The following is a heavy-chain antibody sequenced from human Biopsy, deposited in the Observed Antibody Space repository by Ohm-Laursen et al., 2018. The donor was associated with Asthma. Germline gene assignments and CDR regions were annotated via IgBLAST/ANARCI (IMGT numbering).Heavy chain of an antibody. Sequence: SLRLSCTASGFTVSTNGMSWVRQPPGKGLEWVSVIYSGGGTYYADSVQGRVTISRDNSKNTPSLQMNSLRAEGTAVYYCARAYGGSFFSGSFDIWGQGTMVTVSS. CDR3: ARAYGGSFFSGSFDI. CDR2: IYSGGGT. J-gene: IGHJ3*02. D-gene: IGHD4-23*01. CDR1: GFTVSTNG. V-gene: IGHV3-53*01.